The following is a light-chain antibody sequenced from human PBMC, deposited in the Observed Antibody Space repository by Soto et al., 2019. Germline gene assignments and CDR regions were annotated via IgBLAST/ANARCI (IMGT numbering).Light chain of an antibody. CDR3: TSYAGSNNLV. Sequence: QSALTQPASVSGSPGQSITISCTGTSSDVGGYSYVSWYQQHPGKTPKLMIYEVSNRPSGVSHRFSGSKSGNTASLTISGLQAEDEADYYCTSYAGSNNLVFAGGTKLTVL. CDR1: SSDVGGYSY. V-gene: IGLV2-14*01. CDR2: EVS. J-gene: IGLJ3*02.